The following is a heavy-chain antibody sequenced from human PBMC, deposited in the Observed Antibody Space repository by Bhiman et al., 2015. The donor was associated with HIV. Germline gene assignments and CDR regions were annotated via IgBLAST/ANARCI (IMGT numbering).Heavy chain of an antibody. CDR2: IKQDGSEK. V-gene: IGHV3-7*03. CDR1: GFTFSSFA. CDR3: ARDESYRKYALTAFDI. J-gene: IGHJ3*02. Sequence: VQLVESGGGVVQPGRSLRLSCAASGFTFSSFAMHWVRQAPGKGLEWVANIKQDGSEKYYVDSVKGRFTISRDNAKNSLYLQMNRLRAEDTAVYYCARDESYRKYALTAFDIWGQGTVVIVSS. D-gene: IGHD2-2*01.